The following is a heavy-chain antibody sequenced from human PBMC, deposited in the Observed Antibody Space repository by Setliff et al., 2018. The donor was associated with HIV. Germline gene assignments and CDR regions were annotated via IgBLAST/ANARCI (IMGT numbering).Heavy chain of an antibody. Sequence: AGGSLRLSCAASGFTFSSYAMSWVRQAPGKGLEWVSVISGSGGSTYYVDSVKGRFTISRDNSKNTPYLQMNSLGAADTAVYYCAKNIAGVCYSGLDYWGQGALVTVSS. CDR3: AKNIAGVCYSGLDY. CDR2: ISGSGGST. CDR1: GFTFSSYA. D-gene: IGHD2-15*01. J-gene: IGHJ4*02. V-gene: IGHV3-23*01.